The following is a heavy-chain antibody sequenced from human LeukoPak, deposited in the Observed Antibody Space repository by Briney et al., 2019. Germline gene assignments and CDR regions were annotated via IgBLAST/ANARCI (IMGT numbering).Heavy chain of an antibody. D-gene: IGHD3-10*01. V-gene: IGHV4-30-4*01. J-gene: IGHJ5*02. Sequence: PSETLSLTCTVSGGSISSGDYYWSWIRQPPGKGLEWIGYIYYSGSTYYNPSLKSRVTISVDTSKNQFSLKLSSVTAADTAVYYCASARQWYYYGSEPTDNWFGPWGQGTLVTVSS. CDR3: ASARQWYYYGSEPTDNWFGP. CDR2: IYYSGST. CDR1: GGSISSGDYY.